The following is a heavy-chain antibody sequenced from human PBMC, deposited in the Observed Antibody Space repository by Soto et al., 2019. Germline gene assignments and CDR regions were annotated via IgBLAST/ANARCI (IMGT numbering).Heavy chain of an antibody. CDR2: IYYSEST. CDR3: ARVYWSAAAGMHGIDY. J-gene: IGHJ4*02. CDR1: GASISNQD. D-gene: IGHD6-13*01. Sequence: PSETLSLTCTVSGASISNQDCSWTRQPPGKGLEWIGYIYYSESTSYNPSLKSRVTISVDTSKNQFSLKLSSVTAADTAVYYCARVYWSAAAGMHGIDYWGQGTLVTVSS. V-gene: IGHV4-59*08.